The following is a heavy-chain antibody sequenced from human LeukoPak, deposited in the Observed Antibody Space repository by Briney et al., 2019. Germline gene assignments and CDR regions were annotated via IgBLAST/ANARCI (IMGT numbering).Heavy chain of an antibody. V-gene: IGHV3-64*01. D-gene: IGHD6-19*01. J-gene: IGHJ4*02. CDR2: MTLDGSST. Sequence: PGGSLRLSCAASGFPFRSYAMHWVRQAPGKGMECVSAMTLDGSSTYYANSGKGRLTISRENCKNTLYLQMGSLRAEDMAVYYCARVAVPGTYDYWGQGTLVTVSS. CDR3: ARVAVPGTYDY. CDR1: GFPFRSYA.